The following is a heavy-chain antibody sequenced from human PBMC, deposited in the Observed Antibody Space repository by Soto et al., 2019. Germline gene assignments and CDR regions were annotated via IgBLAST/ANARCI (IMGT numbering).Heavy chain of an antibody. CDR2: IYFSGRT. J-gene: IGHJ5*02. CDR1: GDSVSSGDYY. V-gene: IGHV4-61*08. Sequence: ETLSLTCTVSGDSVSSGDYYWTWIRQPPGKGLEWVGHIYFSGRTNYIPSLESRVTISLDTSKNQFSLKLTSVTAADTAVYYCARVPIDTYMIYSSDPWGQGTLVTVSS. D-gene: IGHD3-16*01. CDR3: ARVPIDTYMIYSSDP.